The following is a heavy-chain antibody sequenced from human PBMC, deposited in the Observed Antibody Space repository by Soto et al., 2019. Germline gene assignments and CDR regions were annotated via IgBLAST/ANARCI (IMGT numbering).Heavy chain of an antibody. CDR3: AKSRLNSHQKYYDFWSGYYTSNWFDP. Sequence: GGSLRLSCAASGFTFSSYAMSWVRQAPGKGLEWVSAISGSGGSTYYADSVKGRFTISRDNSKNTLYLQMNSLRAEDTAVYYCAKSRLNSHQKYYDFWSGYYTSNWFDPWGQGTLVTVSS. CDR2: ISGSGGST. J-gene: IGHJ5*02. D-gene: IGHD3-3*01. CDR1: GFTFSSYA. V-gene: IGHV3-23*01.